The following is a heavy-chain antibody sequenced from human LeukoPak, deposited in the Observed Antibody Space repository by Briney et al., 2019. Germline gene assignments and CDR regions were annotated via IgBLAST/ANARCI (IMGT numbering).Heavy chain of an antibody. J-gene: IGHJ5*02. CDR2: IYPNTGGT. D-gene: IGHD3-10*01. V-gene: IGHV1-2*02. Sequence: ASVKVSCKASGYTFTDYYIHRVRQAPGQGLEWMGWIYPNTGGTNYAQKFQGRVTMTRDTSISTAYMELSRLRFDDTAVYYCARFDTMVRGDWAWGQGTLVTVSS. CDR3: ARFDTMVRGDWA. CDR1: GYTFTDYY.